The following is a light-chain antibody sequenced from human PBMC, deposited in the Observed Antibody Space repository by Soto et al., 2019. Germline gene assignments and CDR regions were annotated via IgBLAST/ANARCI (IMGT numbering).Light chain of an antibody. J-gene: IGKJ3*01. CDR3: QQRSNWPPRGA. Sequence: EIVLTQSPATLSLSPGERATLSCRASQSVSSYLAWYQQKPGQAPRLLIYDASNSATGIPARFSGSGAGTDFTLTSSSLEPEDFAVYYCQQRSNWPPRGACGPGTKVDIK. CDR2: DAS. CDR1: QSVSSY. V-gene: IGKV3-11*01.